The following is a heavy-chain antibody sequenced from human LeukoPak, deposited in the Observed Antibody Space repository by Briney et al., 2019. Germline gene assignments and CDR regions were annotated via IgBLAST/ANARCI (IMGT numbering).Heavy chain of an antibody. D-gene: IGHD2-8*01. V-gene: IGHV3-48*01. CDR2: IGSSGSPT. Sequence: GGSLRLSCEACGFTLSSYSMTWVRQAPGKRMEGVSYIGSSGSPTHYADSVKGRFTISSDNAKNSLYLQMNSLTVDDTAVYYCAKDQVPYCTTACYGAIDAWGQGTLVTVSS. CDR1: GFTLSSYS. J-gene: IGHJ3*01. CDR3: AKDQVPYCTTACYGAIDA.